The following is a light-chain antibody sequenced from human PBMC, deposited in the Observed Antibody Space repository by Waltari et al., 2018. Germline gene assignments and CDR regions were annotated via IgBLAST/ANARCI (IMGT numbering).Light chain of an antibody. CDR3: SSYTSSSTYV. Sequence: QSALTQPASVSGSPGQSITISCTGTSSDVGGYNYVSWTQTHPGKAPKLSIYDLSQRPSGVSTRFSGSKSGNTASLTISGLQAEDEADYYCSSYTSSSTYVFGTGTKVTVL. CDR2: DLS. V-gene: IGLV2-14*01. J-gene: IGLJ1*01. CDR1: SSDVGGYNY.